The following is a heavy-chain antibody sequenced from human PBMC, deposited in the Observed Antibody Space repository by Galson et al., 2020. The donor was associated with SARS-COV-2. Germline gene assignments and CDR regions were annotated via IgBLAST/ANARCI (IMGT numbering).Heavy chain of an antibody. V-gene: IGHV3-30*01. CDR1: GFTFSSYA. Sequence: GGSLRLSCAASGFTFSSYAMHWVRQAPGKGLEWVAVISYDGSNKYYADSVKGRFTISRDNSKNTLYLQMNSLRAEDTAVYYCARDTPNRDYYYMDVWGKGTTVTVSS. CDR3: ARDTPNRDYYYMDV. CDR2: ISYDGSNK. J-gene: IGHJ6*03. D-gene: IGHD3-10*01.